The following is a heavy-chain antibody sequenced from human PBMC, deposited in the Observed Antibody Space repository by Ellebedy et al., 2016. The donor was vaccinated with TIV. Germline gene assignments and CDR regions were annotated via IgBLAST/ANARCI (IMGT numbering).Heavy chain of an antibody. J-gene: IGHJ4*02. CDR3: AGGGVINSYEAADY. D-gene: IGHD3-10*01. CDR2: ISFDGSNK. V-gene: IGHV3-30-3*01. Sequence: GESLKISCAVSGFTFSTYVIHSVRQAPGKGLEWGALISFDGSNKYYEDSVKGRFNISRDNSKSTLYLQMNSLGTEDTAVYYCAGGGVINSYEAADYWGQGTLVTVSS. CDR1: GFTFSTYV.